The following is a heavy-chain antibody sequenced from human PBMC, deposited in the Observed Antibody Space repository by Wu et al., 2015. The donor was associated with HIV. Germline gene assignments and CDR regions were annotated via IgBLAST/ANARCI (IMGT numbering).Heavy chain of an antibody. Sequence: QVQLRESGPGLVKPSETLSLTCSVSGGSISSYHSYWAWVRQPPGQGLEWIGSVYHTGTTYSNPSLRRRLTLSVDSSRNQFSLNLKSVTAADTALYFCARGPSSGNSYFDDWGQGKLVAVSS. V-gene: IGHV4-39*07. CDR1: GGSISSYHSY. CDR3: ARGPSSGNSYFDD. D-gene: IGHD1-7*01. J-gene: IGHJ5*02. CDR2: VYHTGTT.